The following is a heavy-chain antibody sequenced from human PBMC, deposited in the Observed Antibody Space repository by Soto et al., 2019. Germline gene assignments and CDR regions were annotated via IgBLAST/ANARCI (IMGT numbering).Heavy chain of an antibody. V-gene: IGHV2-70*11. Sequence: EYGPTLVNPTETLTLTCTFSGFALSTSGMCVSWIRQPPGKALEWLARIDWEDDKYYSTSLKTRLTISKDTSKNQVVLTMTNMDPVDTASYYCSRIQLDRGYPQLDSSRQGTLVTVSS. CDR3: SRIQLDRGYPQLDS. D-gene: IGHD5-18*01. CDR1: GFALSTSGMC. J-gene: IGHJ4*02. CDR2: IDWEDDK.